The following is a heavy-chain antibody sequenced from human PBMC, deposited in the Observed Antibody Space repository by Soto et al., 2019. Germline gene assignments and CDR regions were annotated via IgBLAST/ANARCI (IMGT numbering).Heavy chain of an antibody. D-gene: IGHD6-13*01. CDR2: ISSSSSYI. CDR1: GFTFSSYS. V-gene: IGHV3-21*01. Sequence: EVQLVESGGGLVKPWGSLRLSCAASGFTFSSYSMNWVRQAPGKGLEWVSSISSSSSYIYYADSVKGRFTISRDNAKNSLYLQMNSLRAEDTAVYYCAREPQQQLPPGGMDVWGQGTTVTVSS. CDR3: AREPQQQLPPGGMDV. J-gene: IGHJ6*02.